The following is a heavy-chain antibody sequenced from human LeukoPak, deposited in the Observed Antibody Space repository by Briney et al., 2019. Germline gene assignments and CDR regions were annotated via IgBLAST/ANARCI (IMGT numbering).Heavy chain of an antibody. CDR2: INPNSGGT. Sequence: PGASVKVSRKASGYTFTGYYMHWVRQAPGQGLEWMGWINPNSGGTNYAQKFQGRVTMTRDTSISTAYMELSRLRSDDTAVYYCARPSELWFGNNYFDYWGQGTLVTVSS. J-gene: IGHJ4*02. D-gene: IGHD3-10*01. CDR1: GYTFTGYY. V-gene: IGHV1-2*02. CDR3: ARPSELWFGNNYFDY.